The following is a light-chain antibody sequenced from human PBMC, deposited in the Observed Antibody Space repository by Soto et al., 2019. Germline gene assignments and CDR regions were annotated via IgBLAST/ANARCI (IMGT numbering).Light chain of an antibody. CDR1: SSDVGGYNY. CDR3: SSYTTSNTRQIV. J-gene: IGLJ1*01. V-gene: IGLV2-14*03. Sequence: ALTQPASVSGCPGQSINISCTGTSSDVGGYNYVSWYQHHPGKAPKLIIYDVSNRPSGVSNPFSGSKSGNTASLTISGLQPEDEADYYCSSYTTSNTRQIVFGTGTKVTVL. CDR2: DVS.